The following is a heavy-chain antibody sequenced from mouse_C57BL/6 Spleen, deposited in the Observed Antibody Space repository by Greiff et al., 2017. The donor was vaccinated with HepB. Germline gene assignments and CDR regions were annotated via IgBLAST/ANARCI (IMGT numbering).Heavy chain of an antibody. Sequence: VQLQQPGAELVKPGASVKMSCKASGYTFTSYWITWVKQRPGQGLEWIGDIYPGSGSTNYNEKFKSKATLTVDTSSSTAYMQLSSLTSEDSAVYYCARAGYDYDVQGMPMDYWGQGTSVTVSS. CDR2: IYPGSGST. D-gene: IGHD2-4*01. CDR1: GYTFTSYW. J-gene: IGHJ4*01. CDR3: ARAGYDYDVQGMPMDY. V-gene: IGHV1-55*01.